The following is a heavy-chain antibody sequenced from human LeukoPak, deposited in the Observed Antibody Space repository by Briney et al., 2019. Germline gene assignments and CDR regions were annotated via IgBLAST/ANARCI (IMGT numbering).Heavy chain of an antibody. Sequence: PGRSLRLSCAASGFTFSSYGMHWVRQAPGKGLEWVAVISYDGSNKYYADSVKGRFTISRDNSKNTLYLQMNSLRAEDTAVYYCAKDGTQFEWYYMDVWGKGTTVTVSS. CDR3: AKDGTQFEWYYMDV. V-gene: IGHV3-30*18. CDR1: GFTFSSYG. D-gene: IGHD3-9*01. CDR2: ISYDGSNK. J-gene: IGHJ6*03.